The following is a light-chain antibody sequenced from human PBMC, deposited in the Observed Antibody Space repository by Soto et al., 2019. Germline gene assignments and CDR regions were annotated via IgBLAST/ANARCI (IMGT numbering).Light chain of an antibody. J-gene: IGKJ2*01. Sequence: DIQMTQSPSSLSASVGDRVTITCRASQTISSSLNWYQQKPGKAPDLLIYAASNLQSGVPSRFSGSGSGSDFTLTSSSLQPEDFETYYCQQSYSSPQMYTFGQGTRLEIK. CDR3: QQSYSSPQMYT. CDR2: AAS. CDR1: QTISSS. V-gene: IGKV1-39*01.